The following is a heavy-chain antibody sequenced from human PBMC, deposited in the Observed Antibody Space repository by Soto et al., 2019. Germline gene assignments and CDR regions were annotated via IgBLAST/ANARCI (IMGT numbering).Heavy chain of an antibody. J-gene: IGHJ4*02. D-gene: IGHD3-16*01. CDR2: INEYGSVI. CDR1: GFTFSSYW. CDR3: TRDIGGRGAY. V-gene: IGHV3-74*01. Sequence: DVQLVESGGGLVRPGGSLRLSCAASGFTFSSYWMHWVRQVPGKGLVWVSRINEYGSVINYADSVKGRFTIFRDNSKNTLYLEMTSLRAEDAAVYYCTRDIGGRGAYWGQGTLVTVSS.